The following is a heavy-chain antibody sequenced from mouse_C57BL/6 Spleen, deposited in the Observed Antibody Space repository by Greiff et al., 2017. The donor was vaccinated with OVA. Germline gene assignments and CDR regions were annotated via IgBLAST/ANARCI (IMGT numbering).Heavy chain of an antibody. J-gene: IGHJ1*03. CDR2: IYPGDGDT. CDR1: GYAFSSYW. D-gene: IGHD4-1*01. CDR3: ARLGRDWYFDV. Sequence: QVQLQQSGAELVKPGASVKISCKASGYAFSSYWMNWVKQRPGKGLEWIGQIYPGDGDTNYNGKFKGKATLTADKSSSTAYMQIRSLTSEDSAVYFCARLGRDWYFDVWGTGTTVTVSS. V-gene: IGHV1-80*01.